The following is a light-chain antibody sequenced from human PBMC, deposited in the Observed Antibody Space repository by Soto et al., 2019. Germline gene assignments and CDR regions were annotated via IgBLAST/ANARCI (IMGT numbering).Light chain of an antibody. CDR1: QSVSRN. Sequence: EIVMTQSPATLSVSPGERATLSCRASQSVSRNLAWYQQKPGQAPRLLIYGASTRATGIPARFSGSGSGTDFTLTIISLQSEDFAVSYCQQYNNWPQTFGQGTKLEIK. V-gene: IGKV3-15*01. CDR3: QQYNNWPQT. J-gene: IGKJ2*01. CDR2: GAS.